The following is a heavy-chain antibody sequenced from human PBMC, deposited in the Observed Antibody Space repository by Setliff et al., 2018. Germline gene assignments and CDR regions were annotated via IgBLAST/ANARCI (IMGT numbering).Heavy chain of an antibody. Sequence: LSLSCATSGLNFNDAWMNWVRQTPGKGLEWVGRIESKSAGDSTVYAASVKGRFVISRDNAKNSLYLQMNSLRVEDTAVYYCARGPGSGNSYWFDHWGQGTLVTVSS. D-gene: IGHD3-10*01. V-gene: IGHV3-15*04. CDR1: GLNFNDAW. J-gene: IGHJ5*02. CDR3: ARGPGSGNSYWFDH. CDR2: IESKSAGDST.